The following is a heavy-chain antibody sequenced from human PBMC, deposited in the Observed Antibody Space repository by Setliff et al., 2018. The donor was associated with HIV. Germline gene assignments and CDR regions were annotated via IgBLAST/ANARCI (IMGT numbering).Heavy chain of an antibody. CDR2: IHYSGIT. D-gene: IGHD3-16*01. CDR1: GASITSHY. J-gene: IGHJ6*02. V-gene: IGHV4-59*08. CDR3: ARGGYYYYFGVDV. Sequence: SETLSLTCTVSGASITSHYWSWIRQSPGRELEWTGSIHYSGITHYNPSLKSRLTMSVDTSRNQVSLKLTSVTAADTAVYYCARGGYYYYFGVDVWGQGTTVTVSS.